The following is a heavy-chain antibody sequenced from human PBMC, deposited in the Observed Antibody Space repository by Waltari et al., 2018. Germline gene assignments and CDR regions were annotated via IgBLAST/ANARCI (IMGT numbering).Heavy chain of an antibody. Sequence: QVQLQESGPGLVKPSETLSLTCTVSGGSISSYYWSWIRQPPGKGLEWIGYIYSSGSTNYNPSRKSRVIISVDTSKNQFSLKVRSMTAADTAVYYCARDRGYQDYWGQGTLVTVSS. D-gene: IGHD3-10*01. CDR2: IYSSGST. CDR3: ARDRGYQDY. CDR1: GGSISSYY. J-gene: IGHJ4*02. V-gene: IGHV4-59*01.